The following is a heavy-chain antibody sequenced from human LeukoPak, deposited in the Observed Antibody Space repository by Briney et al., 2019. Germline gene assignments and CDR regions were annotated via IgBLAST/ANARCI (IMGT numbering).Heavy chain of an antibody. CDR3: ARVKRTDIVVVPAALDY. J-gene: IGHJ4*02. V-gene: IGHV3-23*01. CDR2: ISGSGGTT. D-gene: IGHD2-2*01. CDR1: GFTFSSYV. Sequence: GGSLRLSCTASGFTFSSYVMGWVRQAPGKGLEWVSVISGSGGTTDYTDSVKGRFTISRDNSKNTLYLQMNSLRAEDTAVYYCARVKRTDIVVVPAALDYWGQGTLVTVSS.